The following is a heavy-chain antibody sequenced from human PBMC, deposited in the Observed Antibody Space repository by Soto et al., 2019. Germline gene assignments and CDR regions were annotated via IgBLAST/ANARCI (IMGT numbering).Heavy chain of an antibody. CDR2: ISYDGSNK. V-gene: IGHV3-30-3*01. D-gene: IGHD4-4*01. J-gene: IGHJ6*02. CDR3: AREYSNYFLVSGMDV. CDR1: GFTFSSYA. Sequence: PGGSQRLSCAASGFTFSSYAMHWVRQAPGKGLEWVAVISYDGSNKYYADSVKGRFTISRDNSKNTLYLQMNSLRAEDTAVYYCAREYSNYFLVSGMDVWGQGTTVTVSS.